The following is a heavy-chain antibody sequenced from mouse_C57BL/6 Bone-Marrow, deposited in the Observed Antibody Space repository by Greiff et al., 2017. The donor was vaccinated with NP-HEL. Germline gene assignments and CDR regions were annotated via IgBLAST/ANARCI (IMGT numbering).Heavy chain of an antibody. D-gene: IGHD2-3*01. CDR1: GFTFSSYA. CDR3: ARSDGHDV. Sequence: EVKVEESGGGLVKPGGSLKLSCAASGFTFSSYAMSWVRQTPEKRLEWVATISDGGSYTYYPDNVKGRFTISRDNAKNNLYLQMSHLKSEDTAMYYCARSDGHDVWGTGTTVTVSS. J-gene: IGHJ1*03. CDR2: ISDGGSYT. V-gene: IGHV5-4*03.